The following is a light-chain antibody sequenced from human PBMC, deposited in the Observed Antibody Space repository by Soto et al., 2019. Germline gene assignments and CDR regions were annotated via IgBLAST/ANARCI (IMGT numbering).Light chain of an antibody. CDR1: QSVSSSY. V-gene: IGKV3-20*01. CDR2: GAS. J-gene: IGKJ2*01. Sequence: ETVLTQSPGTLSLSPGERATLSCRASQSVSSSYLAWYQQKPGQAPRLLIYGASSRATGIPDRFSGSGSGKDFTLSISRLEPTDFAMYYCQQYGSSPYTYGQGTKLEIK. CDR3: QQYGSSPYT.